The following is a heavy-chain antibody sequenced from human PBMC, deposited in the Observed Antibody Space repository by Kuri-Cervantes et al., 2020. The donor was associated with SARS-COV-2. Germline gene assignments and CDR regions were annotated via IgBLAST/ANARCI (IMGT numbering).Heavy chain of an antibody. Sequence: ASVQESCKAFVYTFTSYSISWVRQAPGQGLEWMGWIRTYNSSTTYEQKLQVRVTMTTDTATRTAYMELKSLRSEDKAVDYCAVSPRRDCYDYLYYFDYWGQGTLVTVSS. J-gene: IGHJ4*02. CDR1: VYTFTSYS. V-gene: IGHV1-18*04. D-gene: IGHD5-24*01. CDR3: AVSPRRDCYDYLYYFDY. CDR2: IRTYNSST.